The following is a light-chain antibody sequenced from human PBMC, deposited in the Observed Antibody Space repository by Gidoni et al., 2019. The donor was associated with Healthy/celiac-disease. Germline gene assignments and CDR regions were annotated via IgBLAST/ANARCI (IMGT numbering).Light chain of an antibody. J-gene: IGLJ2*01. CDR3: GTWDSSLSAVV. CDR1: SSNIGNNY. CDR2: DNN. Sequence: QSVLTRPPSVSAPPGQKVTISCSGSSSNIGNNYVSWYQQLPGTAPKLLIYDNNKRPSGIPDRFSGSKSGTSATLGITGLQTGDEADYYCGTWDSSLSAVVVGGGTKLTVL. V-gene: IGLV1-51*01.